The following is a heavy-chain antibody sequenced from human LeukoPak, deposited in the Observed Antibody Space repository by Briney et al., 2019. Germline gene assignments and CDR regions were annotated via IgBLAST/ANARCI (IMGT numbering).Heavy chain of an antibody. CDR3: AKRLEQWHDAFDI. CDR1: GFTFSSYG. D-gene: IGHD6-19*01. J-gene: IGHJ3*02. V-gene: IGHV3-30*02. Sequence: PGGSLRLSCAASGFTFSSYGMHWVRQAPGKGLEWVAFIRYDGSNKYYADSVKGRFTISRDNSKNTLYLQMNSLRAEDTAVYYCAKRLEQWHDAFDIWGQGTMVTVSS. CDR2: IRYDGSNK.